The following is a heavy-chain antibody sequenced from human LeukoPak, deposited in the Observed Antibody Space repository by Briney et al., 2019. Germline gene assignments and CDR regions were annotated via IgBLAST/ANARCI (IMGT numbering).Heavy chain of an antibody. CDR1: GHTFTGYS. Sequence: ASVKVSCKASGHTFTGYSIHWVRQAPGQGLEWMGWINPNSGDTYYAPKFQGRVTMTRDTSISTAYMELSRLRSDDTAVYYCARDGTMSTRAPGGVPDYWGQGTLVTVSS. V-gene: IGHV1-2*02. CDR3: ARDGTMSTRAPGGVPDY. CDR2: INPNSGDT. D-gene: IGHD3-10*02. J-gene: IGHJ4*02.